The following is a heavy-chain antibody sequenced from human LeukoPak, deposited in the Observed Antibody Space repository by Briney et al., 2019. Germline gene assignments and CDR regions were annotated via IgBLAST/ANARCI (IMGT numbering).Heavy chain of an antibody. CDR1: GFTFNNYA. J-gene: IGHJ4*02. CDR3: VRDSSSWYRGFFDY. CDR2: IDGGGDAT. V-gene: IGHV3-23*01. D-gene: IGHD6-13*01. Sequence: PGGSLRLSCAASGFTFNNYAMGWVRQPPGKGLEWLSAIDGGGDATKYADSVKGRFTISRDNSKNTLSLQMNSLRVEDTAVYYCVRDSSSWYRGFFDYWGQGTLVTVSS.